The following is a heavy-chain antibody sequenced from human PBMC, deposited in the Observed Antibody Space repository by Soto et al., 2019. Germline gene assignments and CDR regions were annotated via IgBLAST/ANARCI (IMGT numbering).Heavy chain of an antibody. CDR3: ARESAYYYDSSGYYSDYFDY. V-gene: IGHV4-59*01. CDR1: GGSISSYY. CDR2: IYYSGST. Sequence: QVQLQESGPGLVKPSETLSLTCTVSGGSISSYYWSWIRQPPGKGPEWIGYIYYSGSTNYNPSLKSRVTISVDTSKNQFSLKLSSVTAADTAVYYCARESAYYYDSSGYYSDYFDYWGQGTLVTVSS. J-gene: IGHJ4*02. D-gene: IGHD3-22*01.